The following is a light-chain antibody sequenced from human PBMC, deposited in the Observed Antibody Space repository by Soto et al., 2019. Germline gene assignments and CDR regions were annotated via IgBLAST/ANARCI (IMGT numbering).Light chain of an antibody. CDR3: HQAHSFPFA. CDR2: DAS. J-gene: IGKJ3*01. Sequence: DIQMTQSPSAVSASVGDRVTITCRASQDINSRLAWYQQKPGKAPKLLISDASSLQSGVPSRFSGSGSGTDFSLTISSLQTEDFATYYCHQAHSFPFAFGPGTKVEIK. CDR1: QDINSR. V-gene: IGKV1-12*01.